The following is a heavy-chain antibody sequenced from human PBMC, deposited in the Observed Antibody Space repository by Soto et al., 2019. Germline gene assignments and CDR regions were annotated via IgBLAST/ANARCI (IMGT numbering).Heavy chain of an antibody. J-gene: IGHJ6*02. CDR2: ISYDGSNK. V-gene: IGHV3-30*03. Sequence: PGGSLRLSCAASGFTFSSYGMHWVRQAPGKGLEWVAVISYDGSNKYYADSVKGRFTISRDNSKNRLFLQMNSLRVEDTAVYFCARDQKDRYCGGVSCYFYYGMDVRGQGPTVTVSS. CDR1: GFTFSSYG. CDR3: ARDQKDRYCGGVSCYFYYGMDV. D-gene: IGHD2-21*01.